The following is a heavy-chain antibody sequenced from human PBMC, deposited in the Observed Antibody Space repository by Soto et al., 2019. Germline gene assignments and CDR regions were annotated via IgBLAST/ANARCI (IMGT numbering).Heavy chain of an antibody. CDR2: IFQSGST. Sequence: QVQLQESGPGLVKPSGTLSLTCAVSGGSISSNNWWSWVRLPPGKGLEWIGEIFQSGSTHYSPSRKSRVTIYVNKSKKHVSLNLTSVTTADTEVYYCATVYSGSYSDSWGQGTLVTVYS. CDR1: GGSISSNNW. CDR3: ATVYSGSYSDS. J-gene: IGHJ4*02. D-gene: IGHD1-26*01. V-gene: IGHV4-4*02.